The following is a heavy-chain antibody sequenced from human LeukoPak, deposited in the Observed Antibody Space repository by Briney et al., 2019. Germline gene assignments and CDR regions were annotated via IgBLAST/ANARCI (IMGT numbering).Heavy chain of an antibody. CDR1: GGSISSSSYY. J-gene: IGHJ5*02. CDR2: IYYSGST. V-gene: IGHV4-39*01. D-gene: IGHD6-6*01. CDR3: AKNTSSSPWFEP. Sequence: SETLSLTCTVSGGSISSSSYYWGWIRQPPGKGLEWIGSIYYSGSTYYNPSLKSRVTISVDTSKNQFSLEVTSVTAADTAVYYCAKNTSSSPWFEPWGQGTLVTVSS.